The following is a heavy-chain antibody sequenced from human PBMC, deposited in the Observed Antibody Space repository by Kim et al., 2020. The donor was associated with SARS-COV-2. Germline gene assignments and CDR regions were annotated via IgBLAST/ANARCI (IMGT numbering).Heavy chain of an antibody. J-gene: IGHJ4*02. D-gene: IGHD6-13*01. CDR2: IKSKTDGGTT. CDR1: GFTFSNAW. CDR3: TTKRIAAAGTMRGY. Sequence: GGSLRLSCAASGFTFSNAWMIWVRQAPGKGLAWVGRIKSKTDGGTTDYAAPVKGRFTISRDDSKNTLYLQMNSLKTEDTAVYYCTTKRIAAAGTMRGYSGQGTLVTVSS. V-gene: IGHV3-15*01.